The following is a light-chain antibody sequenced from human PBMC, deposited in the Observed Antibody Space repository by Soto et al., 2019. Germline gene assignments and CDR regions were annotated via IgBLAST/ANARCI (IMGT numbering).Light chain of an antibody. V-gene: IGKV1-5*01. Sequence: GDRVTITCRASQSISSWLAWYQQKPGKAPKLLIYDASSLESGVPSRFSGSGSGTEFTLTISSLQPDDFATYYCQQYNSYPVTFGGGTRVEIK. CDR2: DAS. CDR1: QSISSW. CDR3: QQYNSYPVT. J-gene: IGKJ4*01.